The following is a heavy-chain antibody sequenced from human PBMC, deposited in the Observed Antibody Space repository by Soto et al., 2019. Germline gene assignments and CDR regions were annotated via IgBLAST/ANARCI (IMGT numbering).Heavy chain of an antibody. V-gene: IGHV4-34*01. CDR1: GGSFSGYY. D-gene: IGHD1-7*01. Sequence: KPSETLSLTCAVYGGSFSGYYWSWIRQPPGKGLEWIGEINHSGSTNYNPSLKSRVTISVDTSKNQFSLKLSSVTAADTAVYYCARGRSYAQLGTFDYWGQGTLVTVSS. CDR2: INHSGST. J-gene: IGHJ4*02. CDR3: ARGRSYAQLGTFDY.